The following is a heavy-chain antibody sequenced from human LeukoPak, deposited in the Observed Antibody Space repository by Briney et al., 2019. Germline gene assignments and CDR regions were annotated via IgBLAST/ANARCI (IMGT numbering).Heavy chain of an antibody. D-gene: IGHD1-14*01. CDR1: GFTFSNYA. V-gene: IGHV3-23*01. CDR3: AKDREPLVYYYYMDV. J-gene: IGHJ6*03. CDR2: ISGSGGST. Sequence: GGSLRLSCAASGFTFSNYAMNWVRQAPGKGLEWVSVISGSGGSTYYADSVKGRFTISRDNSKNTLYLQMNSLRAEDTAVYYCAKDREPLVYYYYMDVWGKGTTSPSP.